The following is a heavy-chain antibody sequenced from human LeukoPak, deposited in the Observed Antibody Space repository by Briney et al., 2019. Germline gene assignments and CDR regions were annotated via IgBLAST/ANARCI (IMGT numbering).Heavy chain of an antibody. Sequence: TGGSLRLSCAASGFAFSTYAMSWVRQAPGKGLEWASAISSSGDSTYYADSVKGRFTISRDNSKNTLYLLMNSLRAEDTAVYYCAKGKYSSGWYPIVDSWGQGTLVTVSS. J-gene: IGHJ4*02. CDR1: GFAFSTYA. CDR2: ISSSGDST. CDR3: AKGKYSSGWYPIVDS. V-gene: IGHV3-23*01. D-gene: IGHD6-19*01.